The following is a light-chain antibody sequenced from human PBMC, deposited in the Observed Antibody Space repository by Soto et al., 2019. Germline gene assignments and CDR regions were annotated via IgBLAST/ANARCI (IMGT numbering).Light chain of an antibody. CDR3: QHYNSYSEA. Sequence: DIQMTQSPSNLSGSVGDRVTITCRASQTISSWLAWYQQKPGKAPKLLIYKASTLKIGVPSRFSGSGSGTEFTLTISSLQPDDFATYYCQHYNSYSEAFGQGTKVELK. CDR2: KAS. CDR1: QTISSW. J-gene: IGKJ1*01. V-gene: IGKV1-5*03.